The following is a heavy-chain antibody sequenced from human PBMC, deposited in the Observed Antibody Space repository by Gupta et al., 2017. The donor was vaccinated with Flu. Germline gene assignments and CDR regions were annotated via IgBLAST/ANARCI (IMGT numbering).Heavy chain of an antibody. CDR3: VRGPNSGYSYLDT. V-gene: IGHV3-7*01. J-gene: IGHJ5*02. CDR1: GFNFNIYW. D-gene: IGHD3-22*01. Sequence: DEQLVESGGDLVQPGGSLRLSWSASGFNFNIYWMNWVRQAPGKGPEWVANIKGDGSEINYVDSVKGRFTISRDNAKRSLYLQMSSLRVEDTAVYYCVRGPNSGYSYLDTWGQGTLVTVSS. CDR2: IKGDGSEI.